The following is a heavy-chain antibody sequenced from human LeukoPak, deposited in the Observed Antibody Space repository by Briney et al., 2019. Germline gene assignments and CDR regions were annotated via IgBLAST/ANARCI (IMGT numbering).Heavy chain of an antibody. J-gene: IGHJ6*03. CDR1: GYTSTGYY. V-gene: IGHV1-2*06. CDR3: ARLGRITMVRGADQYYYYYMDV. CDR2: INPNSGGT. D-gene: IGHD3-10*01. Sequence: ASVKVSCKASGYTSTGYYMHWVRQAPGQGLEWMGRINPNSGGTNYAQKFQGRVTMTRDTSISTAYMELSRLRSDDTAVYYCARLGRITMVRGADQYYYYYMDVWGKGTTVTVSS.